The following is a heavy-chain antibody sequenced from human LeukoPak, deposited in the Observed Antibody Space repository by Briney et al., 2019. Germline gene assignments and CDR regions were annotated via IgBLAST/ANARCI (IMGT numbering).Heavy chain of an antibody. CDR2: IKPDGNEK. D-gene: IGHD2-2*01. CDR3: SGRDSSRSPRAY. V-gene: IGHV3-7*01. Sequence: AGGSLRLSCAASGLTFTDFWMNWVRLAPGRGLEWLANIKPDGNEKYYVDSVKGRFAISRDNAKNKVYLEMNSLRAEDTGVYYCSGRDSSRSPRAYWGQGTLVSVSS. CDR1: GLTFTDFW. J-gene: IGHJ4*02.